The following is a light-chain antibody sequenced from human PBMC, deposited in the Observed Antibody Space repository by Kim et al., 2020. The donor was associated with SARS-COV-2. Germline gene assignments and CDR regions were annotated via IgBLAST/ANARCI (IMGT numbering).Light chain of an antibody. Sequence: ASVGDRVTITWRARPGNDTFLAWYQQKPGSAPKLLIYAASTLHTGVPSRFSGSGSGTDVTLTISRLQPGDFATYYCQQADNFPPTFGGGTKVDIK. CDR1: PGNDTF. J-gene: IGKJ4*01. CDR3: QQADNFPPT. V-gene: IGKV1D-12*01. CDR2: AAS.